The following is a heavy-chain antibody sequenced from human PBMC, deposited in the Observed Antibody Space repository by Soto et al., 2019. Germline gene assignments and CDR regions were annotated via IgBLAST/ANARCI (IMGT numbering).Heavy chain of an antibody. J-gene: IGHJ5*02. CDR1: GFAFRSHG. Sequence: GGSLRLSCTASGFAFRSHGMQWVRQAPGKGLEWVAVISSDGATKYVADSLKGRFTISRDNFESTMSLQMNNLRPEDTALYYCARSSVHIAAAGRLDLWGERPLVTV. D-gene: IGHD6-13*01. V-gene: IGHV3-30*14. CDR3: ARSSVHIAAAGRLDL. CDR2: ISSDGATK.